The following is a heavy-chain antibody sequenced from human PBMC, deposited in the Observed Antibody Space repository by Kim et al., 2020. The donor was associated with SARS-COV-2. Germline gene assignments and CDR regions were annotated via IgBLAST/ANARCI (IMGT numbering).Heavy chain of an antibody. J-gene: IGHJ3*02. V-gene: IGHV3-7*01. CDR3: ARYCSGGSCYGVYILDAFDI. CDR2: IKQDGSEK. D-gene: IGHD2-15*01. CDR1: GFTFSSYW. Sequence: GSLRLSCAASGFTFSSYWMSWVRQAPGKGLEWVANIKQDGSEKYYVDSVKGRFTISRDNAKNSLYLQMNSLRAEDTAVYYCARYCSGGSCYGVYILDAFDIWGQGTMVTVSS.